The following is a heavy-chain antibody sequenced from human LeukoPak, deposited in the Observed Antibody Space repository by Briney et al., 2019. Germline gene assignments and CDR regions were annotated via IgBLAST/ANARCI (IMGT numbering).Heavy chain of an antibody. CDR3: ARGDQFLYYYDSNPFDY. CDR1: GGTFSSYT. CDR2: IIPILGTA. D-gene: IGHD3-22*01. Sequence: SVKVSCKASGGTFSSYTISWVRQAPGQGLEWMGRIIPILGTANYAQKFQGRVTITTDESTSTAYMELSSLRSEDTAVYYCARGDQFLYYYDSNPFDYWGQGTLVTVSS. J-gene: IGHJ4*02. V-gene: IGHV1-69*16.